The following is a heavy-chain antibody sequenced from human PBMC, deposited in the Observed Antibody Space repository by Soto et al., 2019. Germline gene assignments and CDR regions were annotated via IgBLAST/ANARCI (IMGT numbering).Heavy chain of an antibody. J-gene: IGHJ3*02. CDR1: GFTFSSYA. CDR3: ARGPHLGELSLNDAFDI. CDR2: ISGSGGST. D-gene: IGHD3-16*02. V-gene: IGHV3-23*01. Sequence: GGSLRLSCAASGFTFSSYAMSWVRQAPGKGLEWVSAISGSGGSTYYADSVKGRFTISRDNSKNTLYLQMNSLRAEDTAVYYCARGPHLGELSLNDAFDIWGQGTRVTVSS.